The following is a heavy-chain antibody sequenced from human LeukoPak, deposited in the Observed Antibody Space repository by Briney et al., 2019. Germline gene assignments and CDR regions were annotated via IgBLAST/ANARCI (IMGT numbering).Heavy chain of an antibody. CDR1: GGSFSGYY. V-gene: IGHV4-34*01. Sequence: PSETLSLTCAVYGGSFSGYYWRWIRQPPGKGLEWIGEINHSGSTNYNPSLKSRVTISVDTSKNQFSLKLSSVTAADTAVYYCARGVVTIFGVVSYYMDVWGKGTTVTVSS. CDR3: ARGVVTIFGVVSYYMDV. D-gene: IGHD3-3*01. J-gene: IGHJ6*03. CDR2: INHSGST.